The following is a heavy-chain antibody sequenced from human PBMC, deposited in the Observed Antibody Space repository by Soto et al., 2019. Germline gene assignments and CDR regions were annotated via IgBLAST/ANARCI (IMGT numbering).Heavy chain of an antibody. D-gene: IGHD3-10*01. CDR2: IIPNHGKA. CDR3: ARERMLVDYGSGSYYYYMDV. J-gene: IGHJ6*03. V-gene: IGHV1-24*01. CDR1: GYTLTELS. Sequence: GASVKVSCEVSGYTLTELSMHWVRQAPGKGLEWMGRIIPNHGKANYAQKFQGRVTITADKSTSTAYMELSSLRSEDTAVYYCARERMLVDYGSGSYYYYMDVWGKGTTVTVSS.